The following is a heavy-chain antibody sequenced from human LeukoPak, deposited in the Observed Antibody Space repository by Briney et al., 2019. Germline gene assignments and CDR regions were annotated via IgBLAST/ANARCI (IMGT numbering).Heavy chain of an antibody. CDR2: IKQDGSEK. V-gene: IGHV3-7*04. D-gene: IGHD1-1*01. CDR3: ARAATGPYYFDY. J-gene: IGHJ4*02. CDR1: GFTFSNYR. Sequence: PGGSLRLSCAASGFTFSNYRMSWVRQAPGKGLEWVANIKQDGSEKYYVDSVKGRFTFSRDNAKNSLYLQMSSLRAEDTAVYFCARAATGPYYFDYWGQGTLVTVSS.